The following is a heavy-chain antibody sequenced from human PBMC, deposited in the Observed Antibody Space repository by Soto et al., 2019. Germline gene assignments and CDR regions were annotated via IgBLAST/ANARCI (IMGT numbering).Heavy chain of an antibody. D-gene: IGHD2-21*02. V-gene: IGHV1-18*01. J-gene: IGHJ6*02. Sequence: QVHLVQSGAEVKKPGASVKVSCKTSGYTFTSYGISWLRQAPGQGLEWMGWISGYDGRTNFAQKVQDRVTMTTDTSTSTVYMELRSLRSDDTAVYYCAREGDVPYYYSGMDVWGQGTTVTVSS. CDR2: ISGYDGRT. CDR3: AREGDVPYYYSGMDV. CDR1: GYTFTSYG.